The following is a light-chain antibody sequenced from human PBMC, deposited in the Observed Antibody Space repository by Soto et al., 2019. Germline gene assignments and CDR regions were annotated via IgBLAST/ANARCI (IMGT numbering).Light chain of an antibody. CDR1: QSVTSDY. CDR2: GIS. Sequence: EIVLTQSPGTLSLSPGXRATLSCRASQSVTSDYLAWYRQKPGQAPRLLIYGISSRATGIPDRFSGSGSGTDFTLTISKLEPEDFAVYYCQKYGSSRTFGQGTKVDIK. V-gene: IGKV3-20*01. J-gene: IGKJ1*01. CDR3: QKYGSSRT.